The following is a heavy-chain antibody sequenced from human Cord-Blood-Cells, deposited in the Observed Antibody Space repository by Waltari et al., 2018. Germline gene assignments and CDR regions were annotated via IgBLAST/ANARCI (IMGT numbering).Heavy chain of an antibody. CDR3: ARDRSYYFDY. D-gene: IGHD3-10*01. CDR1: GFTSSSVV. J-gene: IGHJ4*02. CDR2: ISYDGSNK. V-gene: IGHV3-30*04. Sequence: QVQLVESGGGVVQPGRSVRLSCAASGFTSSSVVMPWVRQAPGKGLVWVAVISYDGSNKYYADSVKGRFTISRDNSKNTLYLQMNSLRAEDTAVYYCARDRSYYFDYWGQGTLVTVSS.